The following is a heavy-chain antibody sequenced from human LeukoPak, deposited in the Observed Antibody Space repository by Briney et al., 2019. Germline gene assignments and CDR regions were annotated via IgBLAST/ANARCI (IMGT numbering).Heavy chain of an antibody. J-gene: IGHJ3*02. CDR3: ARVGDIDAFDI. CDR1: GFTFSSYS. V-gene: IGHV3-21*01. D-gene: IGHD4-17*01. Sequence: GSLRLSCAASGFTFSSYSMNWVRQAPGKGLEWVSFISSSSSYIYYADSMKGRFTISRDNAKNSLYLQMNSLRAEDMAVYYCARVGDIDAFDIWGQGTMVTVSS. CDR2: ISSSSSYI.